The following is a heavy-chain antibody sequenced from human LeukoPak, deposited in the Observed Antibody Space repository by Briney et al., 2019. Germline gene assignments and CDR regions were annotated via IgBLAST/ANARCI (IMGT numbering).Heavy chain of an antibody. CDR1: GDTFSSYA. CDR3: ARAQAARYCGGDCYRFDY. J-gene: IGHJ4*02. Sequence: GASVKVSCKASGDTFSSYAINWVRQAPGQGLEWMGGIIPVFGTANYAQKFQGRVTITADESTSTAYMELSSLRSEDTAVYYCARAQAARYCGGDCYRFDYWGQGTLVTVSS. V-gene: IGHV1-69*13. CDR2: IIPVFGTA. D-gene: IGHD2-21*01.